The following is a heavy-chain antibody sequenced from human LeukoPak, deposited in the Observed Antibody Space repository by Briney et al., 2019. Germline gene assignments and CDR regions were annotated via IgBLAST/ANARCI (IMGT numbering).Heavy chain of an antibody. Sequence: SETLSLTCTVSGGSISSHYWSWFRQPPGKGLEWIGFIYTTGSTNYNPSLKSRVTISLDTSKNQISLVLTSVTAADTAVYYCARHRDLWDYWFDPWGQGTLVTVSS. CDR2: IYTTGST. CDR1: GGSISSHY. CDR3: ARHRDLWDYWFDP. J-gene: IGHJ5*02. V-gene: IGHV4-4*09. D-gene: IGHD3-3*01.